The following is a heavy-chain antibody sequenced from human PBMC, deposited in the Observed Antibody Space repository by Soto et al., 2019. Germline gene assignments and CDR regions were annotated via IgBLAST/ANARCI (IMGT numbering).Heavy chain of an antibody. V-gene: IGHV5-51*03. CDR1: GYIFATSW. CDR3: AKRGNADHSFDY. CDR2: IYPGDSDT. D-gene: IGHD1-1*01. J-gene: IGHJ4*02. Sequence: EVQLVQSGAEVKKPGESLKISCEASGYIFATSWIGWVRQMPGRGLEWMGIIYPGDSDTRYNPSFQGQVTISADKSLGPAYLQWSSLKASDPAVYYRAKRGNADHSFDYWGQGTLVTVSS.